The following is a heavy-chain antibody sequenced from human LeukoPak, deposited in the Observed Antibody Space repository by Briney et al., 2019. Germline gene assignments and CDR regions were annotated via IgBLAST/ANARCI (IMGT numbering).Heavy chain of an antibody. CDR1: GFTLDDYA. D-gene: IGHD6-19*01. CDR2: INWNGDNI. V-gene: IGHV3-9*01. CDR3: AKSTSGWRAGWFDP. Sequence: HPGRSLRLSCAAPGFTLDDYAMPWVRPAPGTGLEWGSSINWNGDNIDYADSVKGRFSISRDNAKNSLFLQMNNLTSEETTVYYCAKSTSGWRAGWFDPWGQGTQVTVSS. J-gene: IGHJ5*02.